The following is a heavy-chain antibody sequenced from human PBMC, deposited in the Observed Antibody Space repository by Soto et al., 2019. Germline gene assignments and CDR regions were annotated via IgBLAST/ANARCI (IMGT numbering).Heavy chain of an antibody. D-gene: IGHD6-13*01. Sequence: EVQLVESGGGLVQPGGSLRLSCAASGFTVSSNYMSWVRQAPGKGLEWVSVIYSGGSTYYADSVKGRFTISRDNSKNTLYLQMNSLRAEDTAVYYCARGRKSSLPLYYLDYWGQGTLVTVSS. V-gene: IGHV3-66*01. CDR1: GFTVSSNY. J-gene: IGHJ4*02. CDR3: ARGRKSSLPLYYLDY. CDR2: IYSGGST.